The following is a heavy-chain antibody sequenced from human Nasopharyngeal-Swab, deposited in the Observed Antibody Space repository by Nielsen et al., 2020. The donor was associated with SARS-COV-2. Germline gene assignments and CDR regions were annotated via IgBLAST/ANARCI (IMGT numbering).Heavy chain of an antibody. V-gene: IGHV3-21*01. CDR2: ISSSSTYI. CDR3: ARDGLDYDFWSAYFMDV. J-gene: IGHJ6*02. D-gene: IGHD3-3*01. CDR1: GFTFSSYN. Sequence: GESLKISCEASGFTFSSYNMNWVRQAPGRGLEWVSSISSSSTYIYYADSVKGRFTISRDSAKNSLYLQMNSLRAEDTAVYYCARDGLDYDFWSAYFMDVWGQGTTVTVSS.